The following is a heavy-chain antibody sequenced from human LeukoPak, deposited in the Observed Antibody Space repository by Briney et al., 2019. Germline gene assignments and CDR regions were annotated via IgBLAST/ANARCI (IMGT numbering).Heavy chain of an antibody. D-gene: IGHD2-2*01. J-gene: IGHJ5*02. Sequence: GGSLRLSCAASGFNFRNYGMHWVRQAPGKGLEWVAVIWYDGSQKYYADSVKGRFTISRDNSKNTLYLQMNSLRAEDTAVYYSPRPYCSSSNCPGWFDPWGQGTLVTVSP. CDR3: PRPYCSSSNCPGWFDP. V-gene: IGHV3-33*01. CDR1: GFNFRNYG. CDR2: IWYDGSQK.